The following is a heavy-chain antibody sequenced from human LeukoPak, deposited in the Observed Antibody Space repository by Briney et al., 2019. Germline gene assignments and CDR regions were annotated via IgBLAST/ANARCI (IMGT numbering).Heavy chain of an antibody. J-gene: IGHJ4*02. CDR1: GFTFSSYA. D-gene: IGHD3-16*01. V-gene: IGHV1-69*01. CDR2: IIPIFGTA. Sequence: GGSLRLSCAASGFTFSSYAISWVRQAPGQGLEWMGGIIPIFGTANYAQKFRGRVTITADESTSTAYMELSSLRSEDTAAYYCASEGGSDYWGQGTLVTVSS. CDR3: ASEGGSDY.